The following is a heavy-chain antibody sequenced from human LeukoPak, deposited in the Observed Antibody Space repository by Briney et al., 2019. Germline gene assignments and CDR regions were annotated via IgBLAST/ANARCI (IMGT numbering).Heavy chain of an antibody. CDR3: ARDRSTMVRGVLYYYYMDV. V-gene: IGHV4-59*01. CDR1: GGSISSYY. Sequence: SETLSLTSAVSGGSISSYYRSWIRQLPGKGLEWIGYIYYSGSTNYNPSLKSRVTISLDTSKKQFSLKLSSVTAADTAVYYCARDRSTMVRGVLYYYYMDVWGKGTTVTVSS. D-gene: IGHD3-10*01. CDR2: IYYSGST. J-gene: IGHJ6*03.